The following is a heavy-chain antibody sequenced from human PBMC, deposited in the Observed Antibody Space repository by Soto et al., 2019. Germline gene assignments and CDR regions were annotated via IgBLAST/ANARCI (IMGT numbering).Heavy chain of an antibody. Sequence: ASVKVSCKASGYTFTAYDISWVRQATGQGLEWMGWMNPYSGNTGYAQKFQGRVTVTRNTSISTVYMELSGLRPDDTAVYYCARRKDHGPYHLNFEFWGRGTLVTVSS. D-gene: IGHD2-2*01. V-gene: IGHV1-8*01. CDR3: ARRKDHGPYHLNFEF. CDR2: MNPYSGNT. CDR1: GYTFTAYD. J-gene: IGHJ4*02.